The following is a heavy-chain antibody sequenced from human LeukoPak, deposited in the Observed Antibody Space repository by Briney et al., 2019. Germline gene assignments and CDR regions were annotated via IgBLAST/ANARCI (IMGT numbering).Heavy chain of an antibody. Sequence: GGSLRLSCAASGFTFSSYAMHWVRQAPGKGLEWVAVISYDGSNKYYADSVKGRFTISRDNSKNTLYLQMNSLRAEDTAVYYCARGSIAAAAPIDYWGQGTLVTVSS. CDR1: GFTFSSYA. CDR2: ISYDGSNK. D-gene: IGHD6-13*01. CDR3: ARGSIAAAAPIDY. J-gene: IGHJ4*02. V-gene: IGHV3-30-3*01.